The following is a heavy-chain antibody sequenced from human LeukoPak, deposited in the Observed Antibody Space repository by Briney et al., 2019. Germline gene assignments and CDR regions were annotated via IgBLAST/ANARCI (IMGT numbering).Heavy chain of an antibody. V-gene: IGHV3-30*18. CDR1: GFTFSSYG. CDR2: ISYDGSNK. D-gene: IGHD1-26*01. CDR3: AKAVGGGSSG. Sequence: GGSLRLSCAASGFTFSSYGMHWVRQAPGKGLEWVAVISYDGSNKYYADSVKGRFTISRDNSKNTLYLQMNSLRAEDTAVYYCAKAVGGGSSGWGQGTLVTVSS. J-gene: IGHJ4*02.